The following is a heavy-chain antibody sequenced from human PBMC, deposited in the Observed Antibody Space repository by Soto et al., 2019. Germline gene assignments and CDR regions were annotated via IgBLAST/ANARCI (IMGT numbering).Heavy chain of an antibody. Sequence: QVQLQESGPGLVKPSQTLSLTCTVSGGSISSGDYYWSWIRQPPGKGLEWIGYIYYSGSTYYNPSLKSRVTISVDTSKTQFSLKLSSVTAADTAVYYCASMYYDYVWGSYRYAFDIWGQGTMVTVSS. CDR3: ASMYYDYVWGSYRYAFDI. CDR1: GGSISSGDYY. D-gene: IGHD3-16*02. J-gene: IGHJ3*02. CDR2: IYYSGST. V-gene: IGHV4-30-4*01.